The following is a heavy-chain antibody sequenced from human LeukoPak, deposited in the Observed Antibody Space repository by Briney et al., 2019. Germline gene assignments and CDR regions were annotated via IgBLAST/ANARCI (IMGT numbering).Heavy chain of an antibody. CDR3: ARARFCSGGDCYAEF. V-gene: IGHV5-51*01. D-gene: IGHD2-21*01. Sequence: LGESPSLSCKGSGYSFTSYWIGWVRQMPGKGLEWMGIIYPGDSDTRYSPSFQGQVTISADKSISTAHLQWSSLKASDTAMYYCARARFCSGGDCYAEFWGQGTLVTVSS. CDR1: GYSFTSYW. J-gene: IGHJ4*02. CDR2: IYPGDSDT.